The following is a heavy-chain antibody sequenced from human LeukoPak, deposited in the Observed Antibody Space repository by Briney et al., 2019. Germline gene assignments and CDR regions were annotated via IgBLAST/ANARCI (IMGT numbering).Heavy chain of an antibody. Sequence: GGSLRLSCAASGFTFSSYAMSWVRQAPGKGLEWVSAISGSGGSTYYADSVKGRFTISRDNSKNTLYLQMNSLRAEDTAVYYCARVEVGAQKFDYWGQGTLVTVSS. D-gene: IGHD1-26*01. CDR2: ISGSGGST. CDR1: GFTFSSYA. CDR3: ARVEVGAQKFDY. J-gene: IGHJ4*02. V-gene: IGHV3-23*01.